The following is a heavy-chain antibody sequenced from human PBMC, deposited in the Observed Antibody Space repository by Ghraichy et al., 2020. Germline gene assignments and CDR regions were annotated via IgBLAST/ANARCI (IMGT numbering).Heavy chain of an antibody. D-gene: IGHD6-13*01. Sequence: YAVYGGSFSGYYWSWIRQPPGKGLEWIGEINHSGSTNYNPSLKSRVTISVDTSKNQFSLKLSSVTAADTAVYYCARGRRAAAVRPFDPWGQGTLVTVSS. CDR3: ARGRRAAAVRPFDP. CDR1: GGSFSGYY. J-gene: IGHJ5*02. V-gene: IGHV4-34*01. CDR2: INHSGST.